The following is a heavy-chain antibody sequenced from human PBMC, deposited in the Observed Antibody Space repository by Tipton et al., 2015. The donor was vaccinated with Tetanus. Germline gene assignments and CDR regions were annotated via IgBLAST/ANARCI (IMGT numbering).Heavy chain of an antibody. CDR3: ARGLPREPFYFDY. Sequence: TLSLTCTVSGSSISRSGHYWTWIRQPPGKEPEWVGYVYHSGATNYHPSLKSRLAISADTSKNQFSLNLRSVITADTAVYYCARGLPREPFYFDYWGQGKQVSVSS. D-gene: IGHD1-26*01. J-gene: IGHJ4*02. V-gene: IGHV4-61*08. CDR2: VYHSGAT. CDR1: GSSISRSGHY.